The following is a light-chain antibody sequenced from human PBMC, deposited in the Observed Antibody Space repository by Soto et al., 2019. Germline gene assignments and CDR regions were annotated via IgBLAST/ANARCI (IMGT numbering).Light chain of an antibody. V-gene: IGLV2-14*01. J-gene: IGLJ1*01. Sequence: QSALTQPASVSGSPGQSITISCTGTISDVGGHGYVSWYQQHPGKAPKLMTYQVTYRPSGVSDRFSGSKSGNTASLTISGLQAEDEADYYCFSFTSHSSHYVLGTGTKVTVL. CDR1: ISDVGGHGY. CDR2: QVT. CDR3: FSFTSHSSHYV.